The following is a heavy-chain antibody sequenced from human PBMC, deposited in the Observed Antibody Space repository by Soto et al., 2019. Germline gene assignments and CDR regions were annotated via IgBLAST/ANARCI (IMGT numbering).Heavy chain of an antibody. Sequence: PSETLSLTCSVSGASLSSGSYYWGWLRQPPGKGLDWIASVYYTGSTYYNPSLKSRVTISVDMSKNHFSLELPSVTAADTAVYYCAKHSTTPPLYFDYWGQGNLVTVSS. D-gene: IGHD1-1*01. J-gene: IGHJ4*02. CDR2: VYYTGST. CDR1: GASLSSGSYY. CDR3: AKHSTTPPLYFDY. V-gene: IGHV4-39*01.